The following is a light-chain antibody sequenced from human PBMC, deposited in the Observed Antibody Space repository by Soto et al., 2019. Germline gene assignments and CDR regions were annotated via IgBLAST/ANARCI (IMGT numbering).Light chain of an antibody. Sequence: EIVLTQSPAALSLSPGERATLSCRASQSFSSFFAWYRQKPGQAPRLLIYDASIRATGIPARFSGSGSGTDFTLTISSLEPEDFAVYYCQHRSNWWTFGPGTKVEIK. CDR3: QHRSNWWT. J-gene: IGKJ1*01. V-gene: IGKV3-11*01. CDR2: DAS. CDR1: QSFSSF.